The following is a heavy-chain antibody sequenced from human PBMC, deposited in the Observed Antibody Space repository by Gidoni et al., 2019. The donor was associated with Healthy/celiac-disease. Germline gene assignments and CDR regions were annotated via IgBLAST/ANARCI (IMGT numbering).Heavy chain of an antibody. J-gene: IGHJ4*02. CDR2: IYDSGST. D-gene: IGHD6-13*01. CDR1: GGSIRSGGYY. V-gene: IGHV4-31*03. CDR3: ARSSSRGIPFDY. Sequence: QVQLQESGPGLVKPSQPLSLTCTVSGGSIRSGGYYWNWIRQHPGKGLEWIGYIYDSGSTNYNPSLKSRVTISVDTSKNQFSLNLTSMTAADTALYYCARSSSRGIPFDYWGQGTLVTVSS.